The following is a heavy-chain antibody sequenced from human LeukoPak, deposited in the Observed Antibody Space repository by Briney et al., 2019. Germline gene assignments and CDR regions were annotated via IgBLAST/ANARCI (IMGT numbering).Heavy chain of an antibody. D-gene: IGHD4-17*01. V-gene: IGHV1-69*05. Sequence: ASVKVSCKASGHTFTSYGISWVRQAPGQGLEWMGRIIPIFGTANYAQKFQGRVTITTDESTSTAYMELSSLRSEDTAVYYCARDPDYGDYDFDYWGQGTLVTVSS. J-gene: IGHJ4*02. CDR3: ARDPDYGDYDFDY. CDR2: IIPIFGTA. CDR1: GHTFTSYG.